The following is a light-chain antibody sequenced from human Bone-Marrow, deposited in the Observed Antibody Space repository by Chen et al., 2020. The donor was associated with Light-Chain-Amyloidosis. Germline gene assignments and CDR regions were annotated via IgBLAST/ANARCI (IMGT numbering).Light chain of an antibody. CDR1: NIGTKS. V-gene: IGLV3-21*02. CDR2: DDS. CDR3: QVWDRSSDRPV. Sequence: SYVLTQPSSVSVAPGQTATLACGGNNIGTKSVHWYQQTPGQAPLLVVYDDSDRPSGIPERFAGSNSGNTATLTISRVEAGDEADYYCQVWDRSSDRPVFGGGTKLTVL. J-gene: IGLJ3*02.